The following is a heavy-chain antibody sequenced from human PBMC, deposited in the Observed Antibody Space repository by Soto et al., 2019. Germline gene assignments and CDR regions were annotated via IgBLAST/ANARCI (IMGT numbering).Heavy chain of an antibody. Sequence: GGSLRLSCTASRFTFGEFSIHWVRQSPGTGLEWVGFIASNADGGTTEYAASVKGRFTISRDDSQRVAYLQMNSLKIEDTAVYYCSRGKYTGRPRDYFFGMDVWGQGTTVTVSS. J-gene: IGHJ6*02. CDR3: SRGKYTGRPRDYFFGMDV. CDR1: RFTFGEFS. V-gene: IGHV3-49*04. CDR2: IASNADGGTT. D-gene: IGHD1-26*01.